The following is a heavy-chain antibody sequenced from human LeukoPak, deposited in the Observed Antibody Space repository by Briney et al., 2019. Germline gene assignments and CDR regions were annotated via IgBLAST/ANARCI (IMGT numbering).Heavy chain of an antibody. D-gene: IGHD3-10*01. CDR1: GLTFSTYT. V-gene: IGHV3-30*02. J-gene: IGHJ4*02. CDR3: AKDRDTYNYGSGSYGPGFDY. CDR2: IRYDGSNK. Sequence: QPGGSLRLSCAASGLTFSTYTMNWVRQAPGKGLEWVAFIRYDGSNKDYADSVKGRFTISRDNSKNTLYLQMNSLRVEDTAMYYCAKDRDTYNYGSGSYGPGFDYWGQGTLVTVSS.